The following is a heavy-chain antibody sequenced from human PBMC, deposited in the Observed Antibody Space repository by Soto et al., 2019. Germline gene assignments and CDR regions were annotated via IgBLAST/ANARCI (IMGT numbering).Heavy chain of an antibody. Sequence: PAGSLRLSCEVSGLTFSNFAMSWVRQAPGKGLEWASAIGGSSGTTFYADSVKGRFTISKDYAKNMLYLQMNSLRAEDTAVYYCAKFNGFNWNYVFDYWGQGVTVSVSA. CDR2: IGGSSGTT. J-gene: IGHJ4*02. V-gene: IGHV3-23*01. CDR3: AKFNGFNWNYVFDY. D-gene: IGHD1-7*01. CDR1: GLTFSNFA.